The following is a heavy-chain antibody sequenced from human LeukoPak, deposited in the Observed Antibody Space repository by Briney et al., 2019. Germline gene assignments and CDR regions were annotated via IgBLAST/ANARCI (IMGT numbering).Heavy chain of an antibody. Sequence: SETLSLTCTVSGGSISSSSYYWGWIRQPPGKGLEWIGSIYYSGSTYYIPSLKSRVTISVDTSKNQFSLKLSSVTAADTAVYYCASITFSSSSGDYFDYWGQGTLVTVSS. J-gene: IGHJ4*02. CDR1: GGSISSSSYY. V-gene: IGHV4-39*07. CDR3: ASITFSSSSGDYFDY. CDR2: IYYSGST. D-gene: IGHD6-6*01.